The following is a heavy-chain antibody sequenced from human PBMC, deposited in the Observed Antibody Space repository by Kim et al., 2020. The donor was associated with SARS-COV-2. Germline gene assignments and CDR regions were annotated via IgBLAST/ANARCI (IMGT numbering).Heavy chain of an antibody. D-gene: IGHD3-22*01. CDR1: GFTFSSYA. CDR2: ISYDGSNK. Sequence: GGSLRLSCAASGFTFSSYAMHWVRQAPGKGLEWVAVISYDGSNKYYADSVKGRFTISRDNSKNTLYLQMNSLRAEDTAVYYCARGSRVYYDSSGDDAFDIWGQGTMVTVSS. CDR3: ARGSRVYYDSSGDDAFDI. V-gene: IGHV3-30*04. J-gene: IGHJ3*02.